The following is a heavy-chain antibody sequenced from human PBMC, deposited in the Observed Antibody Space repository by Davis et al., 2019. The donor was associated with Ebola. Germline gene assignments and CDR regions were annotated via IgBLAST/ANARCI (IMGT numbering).Heavy chain of an antibody. CDR2: IYYSGRT. Sequence: MPSETLSLTCTVSGGSISSSSYYWGWIRQPPGKGLEWIGYIYYSGRTNYNPSLKSRVTISLDTSKNQFSLKLSSVTAADTAVYYCARRGIRRLLYAFDIWGQGTMVTVSS. J-gene: IGHJ3*02. CDR3: ARRGIRRLLYAFDI. CDR1: GGSISSSSYY. V-gene: IGHV4-61*05. D-gene: IGHD3-16*01.